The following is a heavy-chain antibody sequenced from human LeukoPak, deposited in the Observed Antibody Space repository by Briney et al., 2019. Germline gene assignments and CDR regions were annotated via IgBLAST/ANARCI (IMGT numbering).Heavy chain of an antibody. Sequence: SETLSLTCAVCGGSFSGYYWSWIRQPPGKGLEWIGEINHSGSTNYNPSLKSRVTISVDTSKNQFSLKLSSVTAADTAVYYCARGGWNKFDYWGQGTLVTVSS. D-gene: IGHD1-1*01. CDR2: INHSGST. V-gene: IGHV4-34*01. CDR1: GGSFSGYY. J-gene: IGHJ4*02. CDR3: ARGGWNKFDY.